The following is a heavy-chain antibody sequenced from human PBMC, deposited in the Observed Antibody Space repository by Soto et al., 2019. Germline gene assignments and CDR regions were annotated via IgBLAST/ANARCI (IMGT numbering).Heavy chain of an antibody. CDR2: VNHGGMT. J-gene: IGHJ4*02. Sequence: QVQLQQWGAGLLKPSETLSLTCAVYGGSFRGYYWRWFRQPPGKGLEWIGEVNHGGMTNYNPSLKRRVSMSVDPARNQFSLKLRSVTAADTAVYYCAGDLHDGDYGAARYWGQGNLVTVSS. CDR3: AGDLHDGDYGAARY. CDR1: GGSFRGYY. V-gene: IGHV4-34*01. D-gene: IGHD4-17*01.